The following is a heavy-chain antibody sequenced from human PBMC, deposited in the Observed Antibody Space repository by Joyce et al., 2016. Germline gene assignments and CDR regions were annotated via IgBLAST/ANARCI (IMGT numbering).Heavy chain of an antibody. V-gene: IGHV4-38-2*01. CDR2: VYLQGIN. J-gene: IGHJ2*01. Sequence: QVQLQESGPGLVKPSETLSLTCGVSGLSFDLHSFWGWIRQPPGKGLEWIGNVYLQGINHDSPSRKSRVTISMDTSKNQFSLNLNSVTAADTAVYFCARRPYNVHTPLGSDWYFDLWGRDTLVTVSS. D-gene: IGHD5-18*01. CDR1: GLSFDLHSF. CDR3: ARRPYNVHTPLGSDWYFDL.